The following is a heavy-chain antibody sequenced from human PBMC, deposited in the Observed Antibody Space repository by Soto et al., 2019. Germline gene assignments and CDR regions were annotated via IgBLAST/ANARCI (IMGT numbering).Heavy chain of an antibody. Sequence: QVQLQESGPGLVKPSQTLSLTCTVSGGSITRGDYYWSWIRQPPGKGLEWIGYIYYSGGTFYNPSLKSRITRSIDTSRNQFSLKLSSVTAADTAVYFCARFSVGAVAGIGYFDYWGQGTLVAVSS. CDR2: IYYSGGT. D-gene: IGHD6-19*01. J-gene: IGHJ4*02. CDR3: ARFSVGAVAGIGYFDY. V-gene: IGHV4-30-4*01. CDR1: GGSITRGDYY.